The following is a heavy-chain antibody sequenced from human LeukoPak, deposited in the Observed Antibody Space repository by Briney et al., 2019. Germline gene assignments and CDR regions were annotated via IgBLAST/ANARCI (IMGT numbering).Heavy chain of an antibody. CDR1: GGSISSGGYY. CDR3: ARGPSDGGTRWNWFDP. J-gene: IGHJ5*02. CDR2: IYYSGST. V-gene: IGHV4-31*03. Sequence: SQTLSLTCTVSGGSISSGGYYWSWIRQHPGKGLDWIGYIYYSGSTYYNPSLKSRVTISVDTSKNQFSLKMSSVTAADTAVYYCARGPSDGGTRWNWFDPWGQGTLVTVSS. D-gene: IGHD3-16*01.